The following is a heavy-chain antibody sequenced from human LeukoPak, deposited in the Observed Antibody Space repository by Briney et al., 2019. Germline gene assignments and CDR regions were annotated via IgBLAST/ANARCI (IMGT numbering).Heavy chain of an antibody. CDR2: IYYSGST. J-gene: IGHJ4*02. D-gene: IGHD6-13*01. CDR1: GDSISDVNYY. V-gene: IGHV4-39*07. CDR3: AREPGIAAAGRMDY. Sequence: PSETLSLTCTVSGDSISDVNYYWGWIRQPPGKGLEWIGTIYYSGSTYYNPSLKSRVTISVDTSKNQFSLKLSSVTAADTAVYYCAREPGIAAAGRMDYWGQGTLVTVSS.